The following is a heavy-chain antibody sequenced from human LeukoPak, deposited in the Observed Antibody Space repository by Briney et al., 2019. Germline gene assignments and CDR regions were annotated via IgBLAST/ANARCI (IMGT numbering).Heavy chain of an antibody. V-gene: IGHV3-23*01. Sequence: GGSLRLSCAASGFTFSDYYMSWIRQAPGKGLEWVSAISGSGGSTYYADSVKGRFTISRDNSKNTLYLQMNSLRAEDTAVYYCAKLGHKLDYFDYWGQGTLVTVSS. J-gene: IGHJ4*02. CDR1: GFTFSDYY. CDR3: AKLGHKLDYFDY. CDR2: ISGSGGST. D-gene: IGHD3-10*01.